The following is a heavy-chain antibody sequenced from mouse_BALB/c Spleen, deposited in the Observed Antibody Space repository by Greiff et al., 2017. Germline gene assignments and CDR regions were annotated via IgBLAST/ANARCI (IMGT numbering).Heavy chain of an antibody. CDR3: VRHGSYPYAMDY. CDR2: IRSKSNNYAT. V-gene: IGHV10-1*02. CDR1: GFTFNTYA. J-gene: IGHJ4*01. Sequence: EVMLVESGGGLVQPKGSLKLSCAASGFTFNTYAMNWVRQAPGKGLEWVARIRSKSNNYATYYADSVKDRFTISRDDSQSMLYLQMNNLKTEDTAMYYCVRHGSYPYAMDYWGQGTSVTVSS. D-gene: IGHD1-1*02.